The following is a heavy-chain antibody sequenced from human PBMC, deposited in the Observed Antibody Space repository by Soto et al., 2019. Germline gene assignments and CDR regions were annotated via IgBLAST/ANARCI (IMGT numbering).Heavy chain of an antibody. CDR2: IKEDGSQK. V-gene: IGHV3-7*04. D-gene: IGHD3-22*01. Sequence: EVQLVESGGGLVQPGGSLRLSCAASGFTFSSYWMSWFRQAPGKGLEWVANIKEDGSQKWYVDSVKGRFTISEDNAKNSLYVPMHSLKAEDSAMYYCARGDYYAGSGPFSDAFDIWGQGTMVTVSS. CDR1: GFTFSSYW. CDR3: ARGDYYAGSGPFSDAFDI. J-gene: IGHJ3*02.